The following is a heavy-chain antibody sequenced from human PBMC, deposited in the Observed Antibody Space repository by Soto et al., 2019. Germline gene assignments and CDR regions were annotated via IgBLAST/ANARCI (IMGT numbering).Heavy chain of an antibody. D-gene: IGHD6-13*01. CDR1: GFTFSSYA. CDR2: IGGSGGST. J-gene: IGHJ4*02. V-gene: IGHV3-23*01. Sequence: PGGSLRLSCAASGFTFSSYAMSWVRQAPGKGLEWVSAIGGSGGSTYYADSVKGRFTISRDNSKNTLYLQMNSLRAEDTAVYYCARDGRSVEAVNTAHFDYWGQGTLVTVSS. CDR3: ARDGRSVEAVNTAHFDY.